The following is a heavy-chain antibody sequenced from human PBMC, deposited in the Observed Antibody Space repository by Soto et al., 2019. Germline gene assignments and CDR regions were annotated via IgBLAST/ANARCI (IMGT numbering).Heavy chain of an antibody. CDR1: GYTFTTHD. Sequence: QVQLVQSGAEAKRPGASLKVSCKASGYTFTTHDIHWVRQAPGQGLEWMGWMNTNTNSTDCAQKFQGRVTLTWNTSISTAYLELRRLKFDDTAVYYCAREVVEVVETTSLWFDPWGQGTLVTVSS. CDR3: AREVVEVVETTSLWFDP. V-gene: IGHV1-8*01. D-gene: IGHD2-15*01. J-gene: IGHJ5*02. CDR2: MNTNTNST.